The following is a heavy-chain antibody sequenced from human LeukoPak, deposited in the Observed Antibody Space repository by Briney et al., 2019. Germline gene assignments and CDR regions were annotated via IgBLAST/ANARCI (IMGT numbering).Heavy chain of an antibody. Sequence: PGGSLRFSCAASGFTFSVYAMTWVRQAPGKGLEWVSAISGSGGSTYYADSVKGRFTISRDNSKNTLYLQMNSLRAEDTAVYYCASSIIRESDYWGQGTLVTVSS. D-gene: IGHD3-10*01. CDR2: ISGSGGST. CDR1: GFTFSVYA. V-gene: IGHV3-23*01. J-gene: IGHJ4*02. CDR3: ASSIIRESDY.